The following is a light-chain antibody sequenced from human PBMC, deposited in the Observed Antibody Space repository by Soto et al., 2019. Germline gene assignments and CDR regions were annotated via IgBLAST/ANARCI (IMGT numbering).Light chain of an antibody. CDR2: AAS. CDR3: QQYNNWPYT. V-gene: IGKV3-15*01. Sequence: EIAMTQSPATLSVSPGERGTLSCRASRSVSSNLAWYQQKPGQAPRLLIYAASARATGIPARFSGSGSGTDFTLTISSLQSEDFAVYYCQQYNNWPYTFGQGTKV. CDR1: RSVSSN. J-gene: IGKJ2*01.